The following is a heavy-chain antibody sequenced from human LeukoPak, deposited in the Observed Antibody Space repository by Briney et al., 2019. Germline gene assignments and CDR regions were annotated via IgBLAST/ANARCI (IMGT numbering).Heavy chain of an antibody. CDR1: GYTFTNYA. J-gene: IGHJ6*02. CDR3: ARGDYDSNYYYGMDV. CDR2: INAGNGNT. D-gene: IGHD5-12*01. Sequence: ASVKVSCKASGYTFTNYAIHWVRQAPGQRLEWMGWINAGNGNTKYSQNFQGRVAITRDTSATTAYMELSSLGSEETALYYCARGDYDSNYYYGMDVWGQGTAVTVSS. V-gene: IGHV1-3*01.